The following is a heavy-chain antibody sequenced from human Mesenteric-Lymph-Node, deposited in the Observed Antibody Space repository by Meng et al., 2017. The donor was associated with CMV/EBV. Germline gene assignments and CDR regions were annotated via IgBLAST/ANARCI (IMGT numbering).Heavy chain of an antibody. CDR2: ISAYNGNT. CDR1: GYTFTSYG. J-gene: IGHJ5*02. CDR3: ARVVCGGDCYAVRGWFDP. D-gene: IGHD2-21*01. V-gene: IGHV1-18*01. Sequence: ASVKVSCKASGYTFTSYGISWVRQAPGQGLEWMGWISAYNGNTNYAQKLQGRVTMTTDTSTSTAYMELRSLRSDDTAVYYCARVVCGGDCYAVRGWFDPWGQGTLVTVSS.